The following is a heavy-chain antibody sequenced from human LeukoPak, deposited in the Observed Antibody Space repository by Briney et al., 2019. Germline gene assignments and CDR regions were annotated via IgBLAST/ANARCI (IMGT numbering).Heavy chain of an antibody. Sequence: SETLSLTCAVYGVSFSGYYWSWIRQPPGKGLEWIGEINHSGSTNYNPSLKSRVTISVDTSKNQFSLKLSSVTAADTAVCYCVKWEPTLYYFDYWGQGTLVTVSS. CDR1: GVSFSGYY. V-gene: IGHV4-34*01. CDR2: INHSGST. D-gene: IGHD1-26*01. CDR3: VKWEPTLYYFDY. J-gene: IGHJ4*02.